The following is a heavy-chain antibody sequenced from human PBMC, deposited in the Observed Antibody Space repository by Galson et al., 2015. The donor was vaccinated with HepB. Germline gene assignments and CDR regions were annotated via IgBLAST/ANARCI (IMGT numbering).Heavy chain of an antibody. CDR3: AGSSRLGWFDP. CDR2: INSDGSST. CDR1: GFTFSSYW. J-gene: IGHJ5*02. D-gene: IGHD6-19*01. V-gene: IGHV3-74*01. Sequence: SLRLSCAASGFTFSSYWMHWVRQAPGKGLVWVSRINSDGSSTSYADSVKGRFTISRDNAKNTLYLQMNSLRAEDTAVYYCAGSSRLGWFDPWGQGTLVTVSS.